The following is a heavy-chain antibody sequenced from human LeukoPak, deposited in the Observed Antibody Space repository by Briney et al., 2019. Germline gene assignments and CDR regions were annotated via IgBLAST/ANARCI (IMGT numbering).Heavy chain of an antibody. CDR2: ISAYNGDT. V-gene: IGHV1-18*01. J-gene: IGHJ3*02. D-gene: IGHD4-4*01. CDR1: GFTFTSYG. CDR3: ARIRNYHLQEAVDI. Sequence: ASVKVSCKASGFTFTSYGFSWVRQAPGQGIEWMGWISAYNGDTKYARKFLGRVTMTMDTSTNTVYMELMSLRYDDTAMYYCARIRNYHLQEAVDIWGQGTMVTVSS.